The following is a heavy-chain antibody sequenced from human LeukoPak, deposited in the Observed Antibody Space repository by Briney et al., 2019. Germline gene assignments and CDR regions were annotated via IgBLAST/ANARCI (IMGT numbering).Heavy chain of an antibody. CDR3: ARAVTSTEGY. V-gene: IGHV3-7*03. CDR2: IKEDGSKK. CDR1: GFTFSAYW. J-gene: IGHJ4*02. Sequence: GGSLRLSCAASGFTFSAYWMTWVRQAPGKGLEWVASIKEDGSKKYYMDSVKGRFTISRDNAQKSLYLEMNSLRVEDTAVCYCARAVTSTEGYWGQGTLVTVSS.